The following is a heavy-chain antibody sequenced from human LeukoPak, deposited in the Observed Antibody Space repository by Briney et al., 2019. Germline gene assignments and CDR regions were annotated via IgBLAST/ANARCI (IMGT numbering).Heavy chain of an antibody. D-gene: IGHD5-24*01. V-gene: IGHV3-21*01. CDR3: ARDPGEMATITWGNYFDY. Sequence: GGSLRLSCAASGFTFSSYSMTWVRQAPGKGLEWVSSISSSSSYIYYADPVKGRFTISRDNAKNSLYLQMNSLRAEDTAVYYCARDPGEMATITWGNYFDYWGQGTLVTVSS. CDR2: ISSSSSYI. J-gene: IGHJ4*02. CDR1: GFTFSSYS.